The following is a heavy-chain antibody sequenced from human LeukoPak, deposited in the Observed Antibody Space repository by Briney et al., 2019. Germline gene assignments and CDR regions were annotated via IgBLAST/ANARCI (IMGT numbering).Heavy chain of an antibody. CDR2: IRSKAYGGTT. CDR1: GFIFGDYA. CDR3: TRDLAYDFWSGYYPFDP. J-gene: IGHJ5*02. V-gene: IGHV3-49*03. D-gene: IGHD3-3*01. Sequence: GGSLRLSCTASGFIFGDYAMSWFRQAPGKGREWVGFIRSKAYGGTTEYAASVKGRFTISRDDSKSIAYLQMNSLKTEDTAVYYCTRDLAYDFWSGYYPFDPWGQGTLVTVSS.